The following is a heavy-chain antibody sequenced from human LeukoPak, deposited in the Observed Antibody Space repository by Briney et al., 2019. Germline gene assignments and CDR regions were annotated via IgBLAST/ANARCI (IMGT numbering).Heavy chain of an antibody. CDR3: ARRLGTYYYYYMDV. V-gene: IGHV4-39*07. CDR1: GGSISSSSYY. J-gene: IGHJ6*03. Sequence: SETLSLTCTVSGGSISSSSYYWGWIRQPPGKGLEWIGSIYYSGSTYYNPSLKSRVTISVDTSKNQFSLKLSSVTAADTAVYYCARRLGTYYYYYMDVWGKGTTVTVSS. CDR2: IYYSGST. D-gene: IGHD6-19*01.